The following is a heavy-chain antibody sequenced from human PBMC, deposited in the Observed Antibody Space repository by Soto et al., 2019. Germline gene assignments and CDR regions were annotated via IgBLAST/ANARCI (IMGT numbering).Heavy chain of an antibody. D-gene: IGHD6-13*01. V-gene: IGHV1-8*01. CDR3: ARDNSCTFPPAPGDKKSDSSGWWVDP. Sequence: ASVKVSCKASGYTFTSYDINWVRQATGQGLEWMGWMNPNSGNTGYAQKFQGRVTMTRDTSISTAYMELNSLTSEDTAVYYCARDNSCTFPPAPGDKKSDSSGWWVDPWGQGTLVTLSS. CDR1: GYTFTSYD. CDR2: MNPNSGNT. J-gene: IGHJ5*02.